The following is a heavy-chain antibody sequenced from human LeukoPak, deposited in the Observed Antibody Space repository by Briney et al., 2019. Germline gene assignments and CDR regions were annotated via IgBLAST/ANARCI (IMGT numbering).Heavy chain of an antibody. CDR3: AGGTYYGTGTRPGYLNY. J-gene: IGHJ4*02. CDR2: LDNFGAK. V-gene: IGHV3-53*01. Sequence: GGSLRLSCAASNFSVNNNYIDWVRQAPGKGLDWVSSLDNFGAKYYGDSVTGRFTVSRDLSKNTVYLQMSSLRADDTAVYYCAGGTYYGTGTRPGYLNYWGLGTLVTVSS. CDR1: NFSVNNNY. D-gene: IGHD3-10*01.